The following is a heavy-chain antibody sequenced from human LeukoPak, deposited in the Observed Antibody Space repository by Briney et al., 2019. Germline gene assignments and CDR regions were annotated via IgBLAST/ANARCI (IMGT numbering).Heavy chain of an antibody. CDR2: ISWNSGSI. V-gene: IGHV3-9*01. J-gene: IGHJ4*02. D-gene: IGHD3/OR15-3a*01. Sequence: GGSLRLSCAASGFSFDDYAMHWVRQAPGKGLEWVSGISWNSGSIGYADSVKGRFTISRDNAKNSLYLQMNSLRAEDTALYYCTKAKGAFSTGYYYFDYWGQGTLVTVSS. CDR1: GFSFDDYA. CDR3: TKAKGAFSTGYYYFDY.